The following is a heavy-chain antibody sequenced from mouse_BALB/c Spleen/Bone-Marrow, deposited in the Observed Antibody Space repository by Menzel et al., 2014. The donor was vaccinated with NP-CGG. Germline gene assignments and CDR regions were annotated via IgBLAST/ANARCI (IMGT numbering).Heavy chain of an antibody. CDR1: GYTFTNYW. Sequence: VKLVESGAELVRPGASVKLSCRASGYTFTNYWINWGKRRPGQGLEWIGNIYPSDSYTNYNQKFKDKATLTVDKSSSTAYMQLSSPTSEDSAVYYCTRWLPYAMDYWGQGTSVTVSS. V-gene: IGHV1-69*02. D-gene: IGHD2-2*01. CDR3: TRWLPYAMDY. J-gene: IGHJ4*01. CDR2: IYPSDSYT.